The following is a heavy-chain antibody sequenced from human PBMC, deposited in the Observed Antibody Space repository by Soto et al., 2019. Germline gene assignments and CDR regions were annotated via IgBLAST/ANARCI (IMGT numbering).Heavy chain of an antibody. CDR3: ALGNPDCIDP. D-gene: IGHD1-1*01. J-gene: IGHJ5*02. CDR1: GFIFTSYW. Sequence: PGESPKNSCKGSGFIFTSYWIGWVRQMPGKGLEWMGIIYPSDSDTRYSPSFQGQVTISADKSISTAYLQWSSLKASDTAVYFCALGNPDCIDPCGPATLVTVSS. V-gene: IGHV5-51*01. CDR2: IYPSDSDT.